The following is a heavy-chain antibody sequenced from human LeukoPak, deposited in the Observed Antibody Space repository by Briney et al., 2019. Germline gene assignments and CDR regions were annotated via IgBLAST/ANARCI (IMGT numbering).Heavy chain of an antibody. D-gene: IGHD2-15*01. Sequence: ASVKVSCKASGYTFTSYDINWARQATGQGLEWMGWMNPNSGNTGYAQKFQGRVTMTRNTSISTAYMELSSLRSEDTAVYYCARATAYCSGGSCGSDYWGQGTLVTVSS. CDR2: MNPNSGNT. J-gene: IGHJ4*02. CDR3: ARATAYCSGGSCGSDY. CDR1: GYTFTSYD. V-gene: IGHV1-8*01.